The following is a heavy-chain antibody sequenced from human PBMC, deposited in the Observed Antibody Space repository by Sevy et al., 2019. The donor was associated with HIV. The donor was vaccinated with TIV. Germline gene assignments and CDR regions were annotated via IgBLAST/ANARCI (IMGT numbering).Heavy chain of an antibody. J-gene: IGHJ6*02. V-gene: IGHV3-30*03. CDR2: ISYDGSKK. CDR3: AHSSGLYGYYYGMDV. CDR1: GVTFSSYG. Sequence: GGSLRLSCAASGVTFSSYGIHWVRQAPGKGLEWVAVISYDGSKKNHAESMKGGFTISRDSSKNTLYLEMSSLRPEDTAVYYCAHSSGLYGYYYGMDVWGQGTTVTVSS. D-gene: IGHD4-17*01.